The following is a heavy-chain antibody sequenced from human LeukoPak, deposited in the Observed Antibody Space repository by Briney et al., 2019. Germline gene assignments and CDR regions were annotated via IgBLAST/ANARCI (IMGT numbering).Heavy chain of an antibody. V-gene: IGHV3-49*03. Sequence: GGSLRLSCTASGFTFGDYAMSWFRQAPGKGLEWVGFIRSKAYGGTTEYAASVKGRFTISRDDSKSIAYLQMNSLKTEDTAVYYCTSPSSDSSGLYGMDVWGQGTTVTVSS. CDR1: GFTFGDYA. J-gene: IGHJ6*02. D-gene: IGHD3-22*01. CDR2: IRSKAYGGTT. CDR3: TSPSSDSSGLYGMDV.